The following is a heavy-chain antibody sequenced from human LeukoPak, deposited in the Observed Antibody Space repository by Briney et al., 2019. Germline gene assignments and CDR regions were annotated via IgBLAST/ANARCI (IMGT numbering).Heavy chain of an antibody. CDR3: AAYEDIVATTYAFDY. Sequence: SETLSLTCTVSGGSISSGGYYWSWIRQHPGKGLEWIGYIYYSGSTYYNPSLKSRVTISVDTPKNQFSLKLSSVTAADTAVYYCAAYEDIVATTYAFDYWGQGTLVTVSS. J-gene: IGHJ4*02. D-gene: IGHD5-12*01. CDR1: GGSISSGGYY. V-gene: IGHV4-31*03. CDR2: IYYSGST.